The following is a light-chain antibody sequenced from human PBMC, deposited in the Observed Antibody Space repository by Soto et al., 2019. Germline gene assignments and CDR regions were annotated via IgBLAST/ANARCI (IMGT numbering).Light chain of an antibody. CDR2: LAS. Sequence: DIVTAQSPLSLPVTPGEPASISCRSSQSLLHSNGYNYLDWYLQKPGQSPQLLIYLASNRTSGVPDRFSGSGSGTDFTLKISRVEAEDVGVYYCMQSLQTLPLTFGGGTKVEMK. V-gene: IGKV2-28*01. CDR3: MQSLQTLPLT. J-gene: IGKJ4*01. CDR1: QSLLHSNGYNY.